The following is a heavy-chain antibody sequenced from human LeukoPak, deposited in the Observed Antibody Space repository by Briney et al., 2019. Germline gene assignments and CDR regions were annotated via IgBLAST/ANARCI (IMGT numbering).Heavy chain of an antibody. CDR1: GFRFSRDN. Sequence: GGSLRLTCVASGFRFSRDNMNWVRQAPGKGLEGVSSVSGGSTYIDYADSVKGRFTISRDNAKNSLYLQMNSLRGEDTALYYCARDKGFFSGMDVWGQGTTVTVSS. CDR2: VSGGSTYI. D-gene: IGHD3-3*01. V-gene: IGHV3-21*01. J-gene: IGHJ6*02. CDR3: ARDKGFFSGMDV.